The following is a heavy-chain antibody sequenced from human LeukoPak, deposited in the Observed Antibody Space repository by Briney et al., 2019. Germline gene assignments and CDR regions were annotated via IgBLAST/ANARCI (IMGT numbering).Heavy chain of an antibody. J-gene: IGHJ4*02. D-gene: IGHD2-8*01. CDR1: GYTFSSYD. Sequence: GASVKVSCKASGYTFSSYDINWVRQATGQGLEWLGWMNPNSGNTGYAQKFQGRVTITRHTSISTAYMELSSLRSEDTAVYYCARILGYCTNGVCYTDYFDYWGQGTLVTVSS. CDR2: MNPNSGNT. V-gene: IGHV1-8*01. CDR3: ARILGYCTNGVCYTDYFDY.